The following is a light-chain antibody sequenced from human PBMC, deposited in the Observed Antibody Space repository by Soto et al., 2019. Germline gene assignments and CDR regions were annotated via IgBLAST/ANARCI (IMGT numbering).Light chain of an antibody. J-gene: IGKJ3*01. CDR3: QHYSTYAGT. V-gene: IGKV1-5*03. Sequence: DVPMAQSPSTLSASVGDRVTITCRASQSIGDWLAWFQQKPGKAPALLIYRASYLESGVPSRFSGSGSGTEFPLTISSLQPDDFSTYYCQHYSTYAGTFGPGTTVEIK. CDR2: RAS. CDR1: QSIGDW.